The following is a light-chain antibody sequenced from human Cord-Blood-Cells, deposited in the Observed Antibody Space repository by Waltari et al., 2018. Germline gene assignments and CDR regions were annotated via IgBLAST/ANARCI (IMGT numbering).Light chain of an antibody. J-gene: IGKJ2*03. CDR3: MQALQTPPYS. CDR1: QSLLHSNGYNY. V-gene: IGKV2-28*01. Sequence: DIVMTQSPLSLTVTPGESASISCRSSQSLLHSNGYNYLDWYLQKPGQSPQLLIYLGSNRASGVPDRFSGSGSGTDFTLKISRVEAEDVGVYYCMQALQTPPYSFGQGTKLEIK. CDR2: LGS.